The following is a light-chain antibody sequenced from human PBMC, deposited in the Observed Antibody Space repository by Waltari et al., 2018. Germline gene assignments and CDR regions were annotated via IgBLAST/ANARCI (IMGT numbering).Light chain of an antibody. CDR3: QHFNSYPLT. CDR1: QGIGRF. Sequence: DIQLTQSPSFLSASVGDRVTITCRASQGIGRFLAWYQEKPGQAPKLLIPVASTWQRDVPSRFRGSGSGTEFTLTISSLQPEDFATYYCQHFNSYPLTFGGGSKVDVK. J-gene: IGKJ4*01. V-gene: IGKV1-9*01. CDR2: VAS.